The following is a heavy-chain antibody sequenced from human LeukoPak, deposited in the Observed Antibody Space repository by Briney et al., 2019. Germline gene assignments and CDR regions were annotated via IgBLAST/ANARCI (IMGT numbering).Heavy chain of an antibody. CDR1: GGSLSSGGYY. D-gene: IGHD6-6*01. V-gene: IGHV4-30-2*01. CDR3: ARVGASSSSFDY. CDR2: IYHSGST. J-gene: IGHJ4*02. Sequence: PSETLSLTCTVSGGSLSSGGYYWSWIRQPPGKGLEWIGYIYHSGSTYYNPSLKSRVTISVDRSKNQFSLKLSSVTAADTAVYYCARVGASSSSFDYWGQGTLVTVSS.